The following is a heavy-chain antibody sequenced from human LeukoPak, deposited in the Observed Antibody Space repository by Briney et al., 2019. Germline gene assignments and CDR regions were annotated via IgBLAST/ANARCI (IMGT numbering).Heavy chain of an antibody. D-gene: IGHD3-10*01. V-gene: IGHV1-18*01. CDR2: ISAYNGNT. CDR3: ARDPQPYGSGSYYPIFYYYYGMDV. J-gene: IGHJ6*02. Sequence: ASVKVSCKASGYTFTSYGISWVRQAPGQGLEWMGWISAYNGNTNYAQKLQGRVTMTTDTSTSTAYMELRSLRSDDTAVYYCARDPQPYGSGSYYPIFYYYYGMDVWGQGTTVTVSS. CDR1: GYTFTSYG.